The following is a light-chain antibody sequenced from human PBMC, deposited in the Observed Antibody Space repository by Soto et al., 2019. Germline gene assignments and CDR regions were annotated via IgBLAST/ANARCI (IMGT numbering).Light chain of an antibody. V-gene: IGLV7-46*01. CDR1: TGAVTSGHY. Sequence: QAVVTQEPSLTVSPGGTVTLTCGSSTGAVTSGHYPYWFQQKPGQAPRTLIYDTSNKHSWTPARFSGSLLGGKAALTLSGAQPEDEAEYYCLLSYIGARLEVFGPGTKLTVL. J-gene: IGLJ1*01. CDR3: LLSYIGARLEV. CDR2: DTS.